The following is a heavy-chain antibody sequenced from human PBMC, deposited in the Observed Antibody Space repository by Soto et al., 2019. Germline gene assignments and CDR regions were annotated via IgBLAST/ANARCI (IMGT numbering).Heavy chain of an antibody. Sequence: ASVKVSCKASGYSFTSFGVNWVRQAPGQGLEWMGWVNAYNGNTNYAQKFQGRVTLTADTSTSTAYMEVRSLRSGDTAVYYCATGGAGIAAHLIWGQATLVTVSS. V-gene: IGHV1-18*01. CDR1: GYSFTSFG. J-gene: IGHJ4*02. CDR3: ATGGAGIAAHLI. CDR2: VNAYNGNT. D-gene: IGHD6-13*01.